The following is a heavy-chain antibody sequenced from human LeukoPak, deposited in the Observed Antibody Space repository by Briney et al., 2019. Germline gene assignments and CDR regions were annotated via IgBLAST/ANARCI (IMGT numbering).Heavy chain of an antibody. CDR3: VTYYFDSSGPKKNY. D-gene: IGHD3-22*01. V-gene: IGHV4-39*07. CDR1: GGSISSGGYY. CDR2: INHSGST. Sequence: SETLSLTCTVSGGSISSGGYYWSWIRQPPGKGLEWIGEINHSGSTNYNPSLKSRVTISVDTSKKQFSLKLSSVTAADTAVYYCVTYYFDSSGPKKNYWGQGTLVTVSS. J-gene: IGHJ4*02.